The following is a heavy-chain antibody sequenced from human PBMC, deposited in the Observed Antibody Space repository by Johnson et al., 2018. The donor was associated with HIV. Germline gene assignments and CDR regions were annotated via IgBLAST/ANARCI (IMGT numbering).Heavy chain of an antibody. CDR1: GFTFSSYW. CDR2: ISSDGSNK. Sequence: QVQLVESGGGLVQPGGSLRLSCAASGFTFSSYWMSWVRQAPGKGLEWVAVISSDGSNKYFADSVKGRFLISRNNSKNTLYLQMNSLTTEDTAAYYCARGGGCGGDCYSGFDAFDIWGQGTMVTVS. CDR3: ARGGGCGGDCYSGFDAFDI. J-gene: IGHJ3*02. D-gene: IGHD2-21*01. V-gene: IGHV3-30*03.